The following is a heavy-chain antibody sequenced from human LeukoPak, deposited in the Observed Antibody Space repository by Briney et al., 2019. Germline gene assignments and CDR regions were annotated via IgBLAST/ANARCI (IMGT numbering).Heavy chain of an antibody. CDR2: ISYDETKR. Sequence: QPGRSLRLSCAASGFTFSSYAMHWVRQAPGKGLEWVAFISYDETKRFYADSVKGRFTISRDNSKDTLYLQINSLRAEDTAVYFCARDQRRNSYGYIFDYWGQGNLVTVSS. CDR3: ARDQRRNSYGYIFDY. D-gene: IGHD5-18*01. J-gene: IGHJ4*02. CDR1: GFTFSSYA. V-gene: IGHV3-30-3*01.